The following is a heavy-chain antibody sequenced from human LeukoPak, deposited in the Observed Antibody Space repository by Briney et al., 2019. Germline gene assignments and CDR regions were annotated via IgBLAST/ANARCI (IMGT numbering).Heavy chain of an antibody. CDR2: ISSSSSYI. V-gene: IGHV3-21*01. CDR3: ARSIAAAGTLIQH. Sequence: GGSLRLSCAASGFTFSSYSMNWVRQAPGKGLEWVSSISSSSSYIYYEDSVKGRFTISRDNAKNSLYLQMNSLRAEDTAVYYCARSIAAAGTLIQHWGQGTLVTVSP. J-gene: IGHJ1*01. CDR1: GFTFSSYS. D-gene: IGHD6-13*01.